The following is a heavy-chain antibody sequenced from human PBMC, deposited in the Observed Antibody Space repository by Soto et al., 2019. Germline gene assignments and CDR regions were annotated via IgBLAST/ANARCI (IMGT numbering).Heavy chain of an antibody. V-gene: IGHV4-59*01. CDR3: ARDLVSLAAAVPSPNYYMDV. J-gene: IGHJ6*03. CDR2: IYYSGST. D-gene: IGHD6-13*01. CDR1: GGSISSYY. Sequence: SETLSLTCTVSGGSISSYYWSWIRQPPGKGLEWIGYIYYSGSTNYNPSLKSRVTISVDTSKNQFSLKLSSVTAADTAVYYCARDLVSLAAAVPSPNYYMDVWGKGTTVTVSS.